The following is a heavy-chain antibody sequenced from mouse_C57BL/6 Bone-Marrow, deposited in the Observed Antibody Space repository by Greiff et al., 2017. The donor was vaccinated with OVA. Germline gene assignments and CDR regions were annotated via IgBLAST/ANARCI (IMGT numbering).Heavy chain of an antibody. CDR2: ISYDGSN. Sequence: EVKLMESGPGLVKPSQSLSLTCSVTGYSITSGYYWNWIRQFPGNKLEWMGYISYDGSNNYNPSLKNRISITRDTSKNQFFLKLNSVTTEDTATYYCATTGSSYGYFDVWGTGTTVTVSS. CDR1: GYSITSGYY. J-gene: IGHJ1*03. CDR3: ATTGSSYGYFDV. D-gene: IGHD1-1*01. V-gene: IGHV3-6*01.